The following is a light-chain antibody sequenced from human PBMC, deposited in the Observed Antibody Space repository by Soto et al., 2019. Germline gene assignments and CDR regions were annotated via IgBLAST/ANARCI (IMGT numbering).Light chain of an antibody. J-gene: IGKJ2*01. V-gene: IGKV3-20*01. CDR3: SHYGTSVPYT. Sequence: EIVLTQSPGSLSVSPGETASLSCRASQSVGSTWLAWYQQKVGQAPRLLVYGASTRATGIPDRFTGSGSGTDFTLTISRLEPEDFAVYYCSHYGTSVPYTFGQGTKLEIK. CDR2: GAS. CDR1: QSVGSTW.